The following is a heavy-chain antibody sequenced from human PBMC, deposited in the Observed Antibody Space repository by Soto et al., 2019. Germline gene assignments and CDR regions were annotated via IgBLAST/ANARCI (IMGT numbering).Heavy chain of an antibody. CDR2: IIPIFGTA. J-gene: IGHJ4*02. D-gene: IGHD6-13*01. Sequence: QVQLVQSGAEVKKPGSSVKVSCKASGGTFSSYAITWVRQAPGQGHEWMGGIIPIFGTANYAQKFQGRVTITADESTSTAYMELSSARSEDTAVYYCASRAQYSSSWYRGFDYWGQGTLVTVSS. V-gene: IGHV1-69*12. CDR1: GGTFSSYA. CDR3: ASRAQYSSSWYRGFDY.